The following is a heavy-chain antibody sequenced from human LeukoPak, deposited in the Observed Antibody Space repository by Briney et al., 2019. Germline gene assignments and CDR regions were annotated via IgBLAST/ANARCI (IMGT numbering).Heavy chain of an antibody. Sequence: SETLSLTCTVSGDSISSYYWSWIRQPPGKGLEWIGYIYYNGNTNYNPSLKSRITISIDTSNNQFSLKLSSVTAADMAVYYCARGTDYGDYLWGQGTLVTVSS. D-gene: IGHD4-17*01. V-gene: IGHV4-59*01. J-gene: IGHJ5*02. CDR3: ARGTDYGDYL. CDR1: GDSISSYY. CDR2: IYYNGNT.